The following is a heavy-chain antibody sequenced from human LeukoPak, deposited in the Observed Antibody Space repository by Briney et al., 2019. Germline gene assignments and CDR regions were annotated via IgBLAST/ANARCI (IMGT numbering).Heavy chain of an antibody. V-gene: IGHV1-2*02. J-gene: IGHJ4*02. CDR3: AREDSSSWYSGIDY. D-gene: IGHD6-13*01. Sequence: ASVKVSCTASGYTFTGYYMHWVRQAPGQGLEWMGWINPNSGGTNYAQKFQGRVTMTRDTSISTAYMELSRLRSDDTAVYYCAREDSSSWYSGIDYWGQGTLVTVSS. CDR1: GYTFTGYY. CDR2: INPNSGGT.